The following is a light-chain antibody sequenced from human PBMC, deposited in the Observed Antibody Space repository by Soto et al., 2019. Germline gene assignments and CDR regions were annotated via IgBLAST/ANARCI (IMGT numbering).Light chain of an antibody. CDR2: DAS. Sequence: EIVLTQSPATLSLSPGERATLSCRASQSVSSYLAWYQQKPGQAPRLLIYDASNRATGIPDRFSGSGSGTDFTLTISSLEPEDFAVYYCQQRSNWRVTFGQGTRLEI. V-gene: IGKV3-11*01. CDR3: QQRSNWRVT. J-gene: IGKJ5*01. CDR1: QSVSSY.